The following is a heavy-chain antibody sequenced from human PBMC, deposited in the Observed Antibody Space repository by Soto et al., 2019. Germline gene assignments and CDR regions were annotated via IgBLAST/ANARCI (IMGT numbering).Heavy chain of an antibody. CDR2: IKQDGSEK. CDR3: ARETVTAGAPWYFDL. Sequence: EVQLVESGGGLVQPGGSLRLSCAASGFTFSSYWMSWVRQAPGKGLEWVANIKQDGSEKNYVDSVKGRFTVSRDNAKNSVFLQLNSLRAEDTAVFYCARETVTAGAPWYFDLWGRGTLVTVSS. D-gene: IGHD6-13*01. CDR1: GFTFSSYW. V-gene: IGHV3-7*01. J-gene: IGHJ2*01.